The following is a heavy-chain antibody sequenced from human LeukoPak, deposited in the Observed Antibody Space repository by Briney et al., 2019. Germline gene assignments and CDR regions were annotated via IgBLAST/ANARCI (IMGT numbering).Heavy chain of an antibody. CDR3: ASSPGTKKLDFDY. D-gene: IGHD1-7*01. J-gene: IGHJ4*02. CDR2: ISAYNGNT. Sequence: GESLKISCKGSGYSFTSYGISWVRQAPGQGLEWMGWISAYNGNTNYAQKLQGRVTMTTDTSTSTAYMELRSLGSDDTAVYYCASSPGTKKLDFDYWGQGTLVTVSS. V-gene: IGHV1-18*01. CDR1: GYSFTSYG.